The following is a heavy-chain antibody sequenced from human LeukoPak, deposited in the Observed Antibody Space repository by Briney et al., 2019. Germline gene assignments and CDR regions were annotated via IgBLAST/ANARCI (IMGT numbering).Heavy chain of an antibody. J-gene: IGHJ4*02. D-gene: IGHD3-22*01. Sequence: GGSLRLSCAASGFTFSSYAMHWVRQAPGKGLEWVAVISYDGSNKYYADSVKGRFTISRDDAKNMLFLQMNSLRGEDTAVYHCVRGGPSTWFWGQGTLVTVSS. V-gene: IGHV3-30-3*01. CDR1: GFTFSSYA. CDR3: VRGGPSTWF. CDR2: ISYDGSNK.